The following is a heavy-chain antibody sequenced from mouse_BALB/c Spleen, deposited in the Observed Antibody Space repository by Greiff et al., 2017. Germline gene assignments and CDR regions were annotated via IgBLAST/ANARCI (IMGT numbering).Heavy chain of an antibody. CDR3: ARASGSSFYYAMDY. J-gene: IGHJ4*01. CDR1: GFTFSDYY. Sequence: EVMLAESGGGLVKPGGSLKLSCAASGFTFSDYYMYWVRQTPEKRLEWVATISDGGSYTYYPDSVKGRFTISRDNAKNNLYLQMSSLKSEDTAMYYCARASGSSFYYAMDYWGQGTSVTVSS. D-gene: IGHD1-1*01. V-gene: IGHV5-4*02. CDR2: ISDGGSYT.